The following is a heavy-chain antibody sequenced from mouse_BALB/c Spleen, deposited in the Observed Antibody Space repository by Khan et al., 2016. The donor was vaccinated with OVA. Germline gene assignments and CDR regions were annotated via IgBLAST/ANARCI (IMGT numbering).Heavy chain of an antibody. Sequence: VQLQESGAELARPGASVKMSCKASGYTFTSYTMHWVKQRPGQGLEWIGYINTSSGYTKYNQKIKDMATFTEDKSTSTAYMQLNSLTTEDSAVYYCARTHERWGQGTTLTVSS. V-gene: IGHV1-4*01. CDR1: GYTFTSYT. CDR3: ARTHER. CDR2: INTSSGYT. J-gene: IGHJ2*01.